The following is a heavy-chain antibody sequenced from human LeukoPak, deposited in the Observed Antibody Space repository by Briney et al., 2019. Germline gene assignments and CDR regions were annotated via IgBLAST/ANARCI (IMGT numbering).Heavy chain of an antibody. CDR2: IWYDGSNK. V-gene: IGHV3-33*01. CDR1: GFAFSSYG. J-gene: IGHJ6*03. CDR3: AREAAAEANYYYYYYMDV. D-gene: IGHD6-13*01. Sequence: GRSLRLSCAASGFAFSSYGMHWVRQAPGKGLEWVAVIWYDGSNKYYADSVKGRFTISSDNSNNTLYLQMNSLKAEDTAVYYCAREAAAEANYYYYYYMDVWGKGTTVTVSS.